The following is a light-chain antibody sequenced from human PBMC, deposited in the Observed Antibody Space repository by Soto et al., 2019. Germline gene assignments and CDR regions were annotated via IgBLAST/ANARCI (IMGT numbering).Light chain of an antibody. CDR1: QDINNY. Sequence: DIQMTQSPSSLSASVGDRVTITCQASQDINNYLNWYQQKQGKAPNFRIYDESNLETGVPSRFSGSGSGTDFTFTISSLQPEDFATYYCQQYDNLPITFGQGTRLEIK. J-gene: IGKJ5*01. CDR3: QQYDNLPIT. V-gene: IGKV1-33*01. CDR2: DES.